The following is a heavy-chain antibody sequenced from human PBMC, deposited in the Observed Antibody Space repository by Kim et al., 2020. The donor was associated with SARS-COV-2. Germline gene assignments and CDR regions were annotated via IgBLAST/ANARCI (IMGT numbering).Heavy chain of an antibody. J-gene: IGHJ6*03. CDR3: ASGGGGPYYYYYYMDV. V-gene: IGHV3-74*01. CDR1: GFTFSSYW. Sequence: GGSLRLSCAASGFTFSSYWMHWVRQAPGKGLVWVSRINSDGSSTSYADSVKGRFTISRDNAKNTLYLQMNSLRAEDTAVYYCASGGGGPYYYYYYMDVWGKGTTVTVSS. CDR2: INSDGSST. D-gene: IGHD3-16*01.